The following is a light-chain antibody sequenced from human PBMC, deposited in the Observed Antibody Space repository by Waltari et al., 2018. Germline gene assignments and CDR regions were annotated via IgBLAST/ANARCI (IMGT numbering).Light chain of an antibody. V-gene: IGKV3-15*01. Sequence: EIVMTQSPATLSVSPGERAPLSCRASQRVSSSLAWYQQKPGRAPRLLIYGASTRATGIPARFSGSGSGTEFTLTINSLQSEDSAVYYCQQYKNWPPMYTFGQGTKLEIK. CDR1: QRVSSS. CDR2: GAS. J-gene: IGKJ2*01. CDR3: QQYKNWPPMYT.